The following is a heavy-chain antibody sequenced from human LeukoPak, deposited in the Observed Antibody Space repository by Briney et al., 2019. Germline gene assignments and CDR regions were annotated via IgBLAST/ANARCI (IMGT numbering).Heavy chain of an antibody. V-gene: IGHV3-20*01. D-gene: IGHD2-2*02. CDR2: IYWDGGST. CDR1: GFTFDDYG. Sequence: PGGSLRLSCAASGFTFDDYGMSWVRQGPGEGLEWVSGIYWDGGSTGYADSVKGRFTISRDNAKNSLYLQMNSLRAEDTALYHCARDNHTLGYCSSTSCYIGAFDIWGQGTMVTVSS. J-gene: IGHJ3*02. CDR3: ARDNHTLGYCSSTSCYIGAFDI.